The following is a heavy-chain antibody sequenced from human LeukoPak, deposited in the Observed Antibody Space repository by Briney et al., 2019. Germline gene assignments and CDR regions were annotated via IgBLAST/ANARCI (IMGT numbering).Heavy chain of an antibody. CDR1: RTPTSRYA. J-gene: IGHJ6*02. Sequence: PAGSLRLSCASTRTPTSRYALNTLRQPPRKPLHCISPLSGSGGTTYSADSVRGRFTISRDNSKNTLYLQMNSLRAEDTAVYYCAKLTTVTISDYYTMDVWGQGTTVTVSS. CDR2: LSGSGGTT. D-gene: IGHD4-17*01. CDR3: AKLTTVTISDYYTMDV. V-gene: IGHV3-23*01.